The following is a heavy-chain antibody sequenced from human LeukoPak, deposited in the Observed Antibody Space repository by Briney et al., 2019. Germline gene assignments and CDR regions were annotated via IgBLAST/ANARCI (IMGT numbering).Heavy chain of an antibody. CDR1: GYTFSSYD. D-gene: IGHD5-18*01. CDR3: ARGVGHRGQDHSYVYYFDY. V-gene: IGHV1-2*02. J-gene: IGHJ4*02. Sequence: ASVKVSCKASGYTFSSYDINWVRQATGQGLEWMGWINPNSGGTNYAQKFQGRVTMTRDTSISTAYMELSSLRSEDTAVYYCARGVGHRGQDHSYVYYFDYWGQGPLVTVSS. CDR2: INPNSGGT.